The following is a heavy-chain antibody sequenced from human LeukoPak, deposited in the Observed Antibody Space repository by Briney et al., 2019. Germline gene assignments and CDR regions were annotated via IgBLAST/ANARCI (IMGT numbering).Heavy chain of an antibody. V-gene: IGHV4-39*01. CDR2: IYYSGST. J-gene: IGHJ4*02. Sequence: PSETLSLTCTVSGGSISSSSYYWGWIRQPPGKGLEWIGIIYYSGSTYSNPSLKSRVTISVDTSKNQFSLKLSSVTAADTAVYYCARGGLDPQLWLRLFYFEYWGQGVLVTVSS. D-gene: IGHD5-18*01. CDR3: ARGGLDPQLWLRLFYFEY. CDR1: GGSISSSSYY.